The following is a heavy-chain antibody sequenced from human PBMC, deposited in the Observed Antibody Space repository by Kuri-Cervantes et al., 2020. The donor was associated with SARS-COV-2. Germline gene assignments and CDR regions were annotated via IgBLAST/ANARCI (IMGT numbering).Heavy chain of an antibody. J-gene: IGHJ6*03. CDR1: GCKFGESA. Sequence: SLKISCAASGCKFGESAIQRVRQVPGKGLEWVSGISWNSGTIGYGDSVKGRFTISRDNSKNTLYLQMNSLRAEDTAVYYCAKAEGELPYYYYYMDVWGKGTTVTVSS. CDR2: ISWNSGTI. CDR3: AKAEGELPYYYYYMDV. V-gene: IGHV3-9*01. D-gene: IGHD1-26*01.